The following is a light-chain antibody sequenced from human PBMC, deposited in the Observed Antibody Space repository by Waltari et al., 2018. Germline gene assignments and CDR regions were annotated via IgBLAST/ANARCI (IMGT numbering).Light chain of an antibody. CDR3: QVWDSRTDHVI. CDR1: NIGSKS. J-gene: IGLJ2*01. CDR2: DDT. V-gene: IGLV3-21*02. Sequence: YVLTQPPSVSVAPGQTARITCGGSNIGSKSVHWHQQTPGRAPILVVYDDTDRPSGMSARVSGSNAGNTATLVISGVEAGDEADYYCQVWDSRTDHVIFGGGTKLTVL.